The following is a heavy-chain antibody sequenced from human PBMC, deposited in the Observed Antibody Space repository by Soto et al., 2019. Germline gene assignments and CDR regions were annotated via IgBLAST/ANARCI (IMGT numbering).Heavy chain of an antibody. CDR2: ISAYNGNT. CDR3: ARDGPCMYYGSGSFRAENGY. V-gene: IGHV1-18*01. J-gene: IGHJ4*02. CDR1: GYTFTSYG. D-gene: IGHD3-10*01. Sequence: QVQLVQSGAEVKKPGASVKVSCKASGYTFTSYGISWVRQAPGQGLEWMGWISAYNGNTNYAQKLQGRVTMTTDTSTSTGYMHLRSLGCDATAVYYSARDGPCMYYGSGSFRAENGYWGQGTLVHVSS.